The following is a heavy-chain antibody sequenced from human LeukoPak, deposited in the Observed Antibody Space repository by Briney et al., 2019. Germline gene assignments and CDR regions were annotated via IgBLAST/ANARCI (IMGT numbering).Heavy chain of an antibody. D-gene: IGHD4-17*01. Sequence: GGSLRLSCAASGFTFSNYSMSWVRQAPGKGLEWVSTISGTGGTTYYADSVKGRFTISRDNSKDTLFLQFNSLRADDTAVYYCAKGRGTTVTAAANYWGQGTLVTVSS. J-gene: IGHJ4*02. CDR1: GFTFSNYS. CDR2: ISGTGGTT. V-gene: IGHV3-23*01. CDR3: AKGRGTTVTAAANY.